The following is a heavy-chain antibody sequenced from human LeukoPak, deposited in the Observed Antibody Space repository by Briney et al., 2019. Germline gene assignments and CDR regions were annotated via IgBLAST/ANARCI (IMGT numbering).Heavy chain of an antibody. J-gene: IGHJ4*02. CDR1: GFIFSSYG. V-gene: IGHV3-30*02. D-gene: IGHD5-12*01. CDR2: IMYDGTNK. Sequence: GGSLRLSCDASGFIFSSYGMHWVRQAPGKGLEWVAFIMYDGTNKYYGDSVKGRFTISRDNSKNTLYLQMNSLRAEDTAVYYCARGPSGCHNTGGQGTLVTVSS. CDR3: ARGPSGCHNT.